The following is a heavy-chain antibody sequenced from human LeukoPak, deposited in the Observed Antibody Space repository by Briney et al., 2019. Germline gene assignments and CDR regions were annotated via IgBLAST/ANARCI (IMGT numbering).Heavy chain of an antibody. J-gene: IGHJ5*02. Sequence: ASVKVSCKASGYTFTGYYMHWVRQAPGQGLEWMGWINPNSGGTNYAQKFQGRVTMTEDTSTDTAYMELSSLRSEDTAVYYCATAVWGAFDPWGQGTLVTVSS. CDR2: INPNSGGT. D-gene: IGHD3-16*01. CDR1: GYTFTGYY. CDR3: ATAVWGAFDP. V-gene: IGHV1-2*02.